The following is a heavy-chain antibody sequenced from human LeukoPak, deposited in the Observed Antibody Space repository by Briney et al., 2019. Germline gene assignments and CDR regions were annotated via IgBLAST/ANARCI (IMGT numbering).Heavy chain of an antibody. CDR1: GGSFSGYY. CDR3: ARLTYSNNWYFRRGLDNWFDP. V-gene: IGHV4-34*01. Sequence: PSETLSLTCAVYGGSFSGYYWSWIRQPPGKGLEWIGEINHSGSTNYNPSLKSRVTISVDASKSQFSLRLSSVTAADTAVYYCARLTYSNNWYFRRGLDNWFDPWGQGTLVTVSS. CDR2: INHSGST. J-gene: IGHJ5*02. D-gene: IGHD6-13*01.